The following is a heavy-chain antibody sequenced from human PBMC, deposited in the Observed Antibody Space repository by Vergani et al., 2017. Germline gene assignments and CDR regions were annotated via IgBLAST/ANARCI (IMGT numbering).Heavy chain of an antibody. CDR2: IYPGDSDT. CDR3: AVRQNYYDSSGYYYHYYFDY. J-gene: IGHJ4*02. Sequence: EVQLVQSGAEVKKPGESLKISCKGSGYSFTSYWIGWVRQMPGKGLEWMGMIYPGDSDTRYSPSFQGQVTISAAKAISTAYLQWSSLKALDTAMYYCAVRQNYYDSSGYYYHYYFDYWGQGTLVTVSS. D-gene: IGHD3-22*01. CDR1: GYSFTSYW. V-gene: IGHV5-51*01.